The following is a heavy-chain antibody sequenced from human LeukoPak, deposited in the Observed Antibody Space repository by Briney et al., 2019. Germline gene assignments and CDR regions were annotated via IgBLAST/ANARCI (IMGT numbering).Heavy chain of an antibody. CDR2: ISSSGGNT. J-gene: IGHJ4*02. Sequence: GGSLRLSCEGSGLTFRNYGMNWVRQAPGKGLEWVSLISSSGGNTYYADSMKGRFTISRDNAKNSLYLQMNSLRAEDTAVYYCAGGRGYCTNDVCRSPFDYWGQGTLVTVSS. D-gene: IGHD2-8*01. V-gene: IGHV3-21*01. CDR1: GLTFRNYG. CDR3: AGGRGYCTNDVCRSPFDY.